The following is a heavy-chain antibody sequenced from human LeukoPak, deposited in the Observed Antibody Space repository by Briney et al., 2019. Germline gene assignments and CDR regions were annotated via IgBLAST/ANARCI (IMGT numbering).Heavy chain of an antibody. CDR1: GLTFSDYY. V-gene: IGHV3-11*04. CDR2: ISGSGGST. CDR3: ARDPLGDNWFDP. Sequence: PGGSLRLSCAVSGLTFSDYYMSWVRQAPGKGLEWVSAISGSGGSTYYADSVKGRFTISRDNAKKSLYLQMNSLRAEDTAVYYCARDPLGDNWFDPWGQGTLVTVSS. J-gene: IGHJ5*02. D-gene: IGHD3-16*01.